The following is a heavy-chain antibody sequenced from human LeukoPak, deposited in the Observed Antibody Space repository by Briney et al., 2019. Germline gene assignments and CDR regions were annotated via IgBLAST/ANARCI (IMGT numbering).Heavy chain of an antibody. CDR3: ARGDARSKATNRRGGPFDY. Sequence: KSSETLSLTCTVSGASFSSSTYYWGWIRQPPGKGLEWIGSIYYSGSTNYNPSLKSRVTISVDTSRNQFSLKLSSVTAADTAVYYCARGDARSKATNRRGGPFDYWGQGTLVTVSS. V-gene: IGHV4-39*07. CDR1: GASFSSSTYY. D-gene: IGHD1-14*01. J-gene: IGHJ4*02. CDR2: IYYSGST.